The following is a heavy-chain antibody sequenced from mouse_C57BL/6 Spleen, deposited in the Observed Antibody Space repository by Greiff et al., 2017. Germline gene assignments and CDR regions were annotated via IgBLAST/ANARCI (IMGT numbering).Heavy chain of an antibody. CDR3: ARSYYYGSRNFDY. CDR1: GYTFTSYW. Sequence: QVQLQQSGAELVKPGASVKLSCKASGYTFTSYWMHWVKQRPGQGLEWIGMIHPNSGSTNYNEKFKSKATLTVDKSSSTAYMQLSSLTSEDSAVYYCARSYYYGSRNFDYWGQGTTLTVSS. V-gene: IGHV1-64*01. CDR2: IHPNSGST. D-gene: IGHD1-1*01. J-gene: IGHJ2*01.